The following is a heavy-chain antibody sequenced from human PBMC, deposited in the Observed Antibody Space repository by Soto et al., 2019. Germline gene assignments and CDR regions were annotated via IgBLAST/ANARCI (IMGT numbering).Heavy chain of an antibody. CDR3: GKVPLTVIYYYYYYRDV. D-gene: IGHD4-4*01. J-gene: IGHJ6*03. V-gene: IGHV3-23*01. CDR1: GFTFSSYA. Sequence: VGSLRLSCAASGFTFSSYAMSWVRQAPGKGLEWVSAISGSGGSTYYADSVKGRFTISRDNSKNTLYLQRNSLRAEDTAVYYCGKVPLTVIYYYYYYRDVWGKGTTDTVSS. CDR2: ISGSGGST.